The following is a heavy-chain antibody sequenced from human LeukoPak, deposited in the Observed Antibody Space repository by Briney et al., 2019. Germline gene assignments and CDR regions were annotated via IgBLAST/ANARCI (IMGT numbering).Heavy chain of an antibody. CDR3: AKGAYDYIEIGYFDC. D-gene: IGHD5-12*01. CDR1: GFTSINYA. V-gene: IGHV3-23*01. Sequence: GGSLRLSCAASGFTSINYAMNWVRQAPGKGLEWVSVLIGSSGATDYADSVKGRFTISRDNSKNTVFLQMNSLRAEDTATYYCAKGAYDYIEIGYFDCWGQGTRVTVSS. CDR2: LIGSSGAT. J-gene: IGHJ4*02.